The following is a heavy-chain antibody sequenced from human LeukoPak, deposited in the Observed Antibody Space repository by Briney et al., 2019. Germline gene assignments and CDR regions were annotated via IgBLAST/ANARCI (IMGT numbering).Heavy chain of an antibody. CDR1: GFTFSNYN. V-gene: IGHV3-21*01. D-gene: IGHD6-13*01. CDR2: ISSSRSDI. CDR3: ARAGGYSSSWHPGAFDY. Sequence: PGGSLRLSCAASGFTFSNYNMNWVRQAPGKGLEWVSSISSSRSDIYYADSVKGRFTISRDNAKNSLYLQMNSLRAEDTAVYYCARAGGYSSSWHPGAFDYWGQGTLVTVSS. J-gene: IGHJ4*02.